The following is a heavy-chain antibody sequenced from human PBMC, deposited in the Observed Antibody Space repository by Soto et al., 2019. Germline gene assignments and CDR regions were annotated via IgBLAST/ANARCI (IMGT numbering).Heavy chain of an antibody. V-gene: IGHV1-18*01. CDR1: GYTFSDYA. CDR3: VRCYCSVGSCYACWHFDL. J-gene: IGHJ2*01. Sequence: QVPLVQSGGEVKKPGASVKVSCQASGYTFSDYAMSWVRQAPGQGLEWMGWISASTGNTVQAQNFQGRVVLTLDTSTNTAYMELRSLTSDDTAVYYCVRCYCSVGSCYACWHFDLWGRGTLVTVSS. D-gene: IGHD2-15*01. CDR2: ISASTGNT.